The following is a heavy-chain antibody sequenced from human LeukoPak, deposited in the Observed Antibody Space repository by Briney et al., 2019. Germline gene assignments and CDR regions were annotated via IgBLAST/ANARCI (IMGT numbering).Heavy chain of an antibody. V-gene: IGHV1-69*05. J-gene: IGHJ6*03. CDR3: ARDSLNSGSYSVDYYMDV. CDR2: IIPIFGTV. D-gene: IGHD1-26*01. Sequence: SVKVSCKASGGTFSMHGISWVRQAPGQGPEWMGRIIPIFGTVNYSQKFQGRVTITTDESTGTAYMELSSLRSEDTAVYYCARDSLNSGSYSVDYYMDVWGKGTTVAVSS. CDR1: GGTFSMHG.